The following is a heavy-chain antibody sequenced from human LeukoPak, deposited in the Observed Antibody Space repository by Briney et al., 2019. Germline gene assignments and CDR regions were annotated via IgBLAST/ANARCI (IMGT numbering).Heavy chain of an antibody. Sequence: GRSLRLSCAASGFTFSSYGMHWVRQAPGKGLEWVAVISYDGSNKYYADSVKGRFTISRDNSKNTLYLQMNSLRAEDTAVYYCAKEGYNYGPDSPGYFDYWGQATLVTVSS. CDR1: GFTFSSYG. CDR2: ISYDGSNK. D-gene: IGHD5-18*01. J-gene: IGHJ4*02. CDR3: AKEGYNYGPDSPGYFDY. V-gene: IGHV3-30*18.